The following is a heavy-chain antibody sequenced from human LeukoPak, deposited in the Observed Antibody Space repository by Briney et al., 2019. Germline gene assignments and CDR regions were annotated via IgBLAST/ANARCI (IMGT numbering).Heavy chain of an antibody. CDR1: GFTFSSYE. Sequence: GGSLRLSCAASGFTFSSYEMNWVRQAPGKGLEWVSYISGRGSTIYNADSVKGRFTISRDNAKNSLYLQMNSLRAEDTALYYCAKDQSRWAARGYFDYWGQGTLVTVSS. CDR2: ISGRGSTI. J-gene: IGHJ4*02. CDR3: AKDQSRWAARGYFDY. D-gene: IGHD6-6*01. V-gene: IGHV3-48*03.